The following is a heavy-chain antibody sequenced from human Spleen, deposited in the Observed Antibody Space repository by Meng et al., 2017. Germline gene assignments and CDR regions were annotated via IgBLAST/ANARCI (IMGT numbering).Heavy chain of an antibody. J-gene: IGHJ3*02. V-gene: IGHV4-39*07. CDR2: IYYSGST. D-gene: IGHD1-20*01. CDR3: ARTYNWNDTEDPDAFDI. Sequence: PSETLSLTCTVSGGSISSSSYYWGWIRQPPGKGLEWIGSIYYSGSTYYNPSLKSRVTISVDTSKNQFSLKLSSVTAADTAVYYCARTYNWNDTEDPDAFDIWGQGTMVTVSS. CDR1: GGSISSSSYY.